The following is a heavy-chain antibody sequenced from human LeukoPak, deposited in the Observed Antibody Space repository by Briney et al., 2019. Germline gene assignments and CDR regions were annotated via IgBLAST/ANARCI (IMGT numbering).Heavy chain of an antibody. CDR1: GGTFSSYA. Sequence: ASVKVSCKASGGTFSSYAISWVRQAPGQGLEWMGRIIPIFGIANYAQKFQGRVTITADKSTSTAYMELSSLRSEDTAVYYCARACYMVRGVIITPPYGMDVWGQETTVTVSS. CDR3: ARACYMVRGVIITPPYGMDV. CDR2: IIPIFGIA. J-gene: IGHJ6*02. D-gene: IGHD3-10*01. V-gene: IGHV1-69*04.